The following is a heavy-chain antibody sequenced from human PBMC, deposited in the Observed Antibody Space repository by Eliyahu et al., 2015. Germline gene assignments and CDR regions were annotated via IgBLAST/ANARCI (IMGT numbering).Heavy chain of an antibody. J-gene: IGHJ4*02. CDR3: ARLGRYDFWSGYSNFDY. Sequence: QLQLQESGPGLVKPSETLSLTCTVSGGSXSSSXYYWGWIRQPPGKGLEWIGSIYYSGSTYYNPSLKSRVTISVDTSKNQFSLKLSSVTAADTAVYYCARLGRYDFWSGYSNFDYWGQGTLVTVSS. CDR2: IYYSGST. D-gene: IGHD3-3*01. CDR1: GGSXSSSXYY. V-gene: IGHV4-39*01.